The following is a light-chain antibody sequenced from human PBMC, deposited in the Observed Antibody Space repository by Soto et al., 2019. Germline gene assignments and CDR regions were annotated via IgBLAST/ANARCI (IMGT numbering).Light chain of an antibody. CDR2: AAS. CDR3: QQVNSYPRA. J-gene: IGKJ1*01. CDR1: QGISSY. V-gene: IGKV1-9*01. Sequence: DTQLTQSPSFLSASVGDRVTITCRASQGISSYLAWYQQKPGKAPKLLIYAASTLQYGVPSRFSGSGSGTEFTLTISSLQPEDFATYYCQQVNSYPRAFGQGTKVEIK.